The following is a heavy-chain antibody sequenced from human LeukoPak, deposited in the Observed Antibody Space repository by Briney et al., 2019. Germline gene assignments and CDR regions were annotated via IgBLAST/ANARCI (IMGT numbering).Heavy chain of an antibody. CDR1: GGSISSNY. D-gene: IGHD3-10*01. CDR3: ASDGELRWFGELLYRSPYYFDY. V-gene: IGHV4-59*08. Sequence: SETLSLTCAVSGGSISSNYWSWVRQHPGEGVEWRGYNYYNGGTNYNHSLKSRVTISVDTTKNNFSLKMRSVTAADTAVYYCASDGELRWFGELLYRSPYYFDYWGQGTLVTVSA. J-gene: IGHJ4*02. CDR2: NYYNGGT.